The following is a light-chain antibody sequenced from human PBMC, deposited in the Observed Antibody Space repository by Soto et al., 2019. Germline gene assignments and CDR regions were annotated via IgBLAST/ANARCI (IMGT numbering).Light chain of an antibody. J-gene: IGKJ1*01. CDR1: QSVSTK. V-gene: IGKV3-15*01. Sequence: EIVMTQSPATLSVSPGERATLACRASQSVSTKLAWYQQKPGQGPRLLIYGASTRATGIPGRFSGSGSGTEFTLTISSLQSEDFAVYYCHQYNSWPQTFGQGTKVDIK. CDR2: GAS. CDR3: HQYNSWPQT.